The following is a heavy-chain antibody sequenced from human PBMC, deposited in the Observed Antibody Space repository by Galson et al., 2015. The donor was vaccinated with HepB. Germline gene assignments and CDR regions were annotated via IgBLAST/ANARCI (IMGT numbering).Heavy chain of an antibody. CDR3: ARDSQGDCGGDCYASLGY. CDR1: GFTFSSYA. V-gene: IGHV3-30*04. J-gene: IGHJ4*02. Sequence: SLRLSCAASGFTFSSYAMHWVRQAPGKGLEWVAVISYDGSNKYYADSVKGRFTISRDNSKNTLYLQMNSLRAEDTAVYYCARDSQGDCGGDCYASLGYWGQGTLVTVSS. D-gene: IGHD2-21*02. CDR2: ISYDGSNK.